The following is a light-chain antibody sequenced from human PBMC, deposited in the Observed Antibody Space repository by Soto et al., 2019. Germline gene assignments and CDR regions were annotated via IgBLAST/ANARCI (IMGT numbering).Light chain of an antibody. CDR1: QSINRY. Sequence: EILLTQSPAIQSLSPGERATLSCRASQSINRYLAWYQQKPGQAPRLLIYGASTRQSGIPARFSGSGSGTEFTLTISSLQNEDSATYYCQHHISYSITFGQGTRLEIK. CDR2: GAS. J-gene: IGKJ5*01. CDR3: QHHISYSIT. V-gene: IGKV3-15*01.